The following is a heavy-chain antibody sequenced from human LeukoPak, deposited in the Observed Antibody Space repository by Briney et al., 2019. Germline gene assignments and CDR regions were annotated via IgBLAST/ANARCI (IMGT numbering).Heavy chain of an antibody. CDR3: ARYDYGRSGFDY. V-gene: IGHV3-66*01. D-gene: IGHD5-12*01. J-gene: IGHJ4*02. CDR2: TYSGGTT. CDR1: GFTVSTNY. Sequence: GGSLRLSCAASGFTVSTNYMTWVRQAPGKGREWVSVTYSGGTTYYADSVKGRFSISRDNSKNTLYLQMNSLRAEDTAVYYCARYDYGRSGFDYWGQGTLVTVSS.